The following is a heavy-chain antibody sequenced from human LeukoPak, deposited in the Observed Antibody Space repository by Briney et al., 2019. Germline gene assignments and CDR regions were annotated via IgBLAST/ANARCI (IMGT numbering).Heavy chain of an antibody. J-gene: IGHJ4*02. D-gene: IGHD6-19*01. CDR2: INPNSGGT. CDR1: GYTFTGYY. V-gene: IGHV1-2*04. Sequence: ASVKVSCKASGYTFTGYYMHWVRQAPGQGLEWMGWINPNSGGTNYAQKFQGWVTMTRDTSISTAYLELSRLRSDDTAVYYCARGTEYSSGWYPEDYWGQGTLVTVSS. CDR3: ARGTEYSSGWYPEDY.